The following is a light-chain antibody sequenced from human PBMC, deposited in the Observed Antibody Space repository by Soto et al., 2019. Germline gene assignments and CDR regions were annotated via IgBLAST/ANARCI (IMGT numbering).Light chain of an antibody. Sequence: QSVLTQPASVSGSPGQSITFSCTGTSSDVGGYDYVSWYQQYPGKAPKLMIYEVTSRPSGVSNRFSGSKSGNTASLTISGLQGVDEADYYCSSYTSSSTFVVFGGGTKLTVL. CDR3: SSYTSSSTFVV. J-gene: IGLJ2*01. V-gene: IGLV2-14*01. CDR2: EVT. CDR1: SSDVGGYDY.